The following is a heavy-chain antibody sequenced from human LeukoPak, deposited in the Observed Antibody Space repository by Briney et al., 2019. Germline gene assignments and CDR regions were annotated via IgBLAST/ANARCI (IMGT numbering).Heavy chain of an antibody. J-gene: IGHJ4*02. CDR1: GFTFDDYA. Sequence: GRSLRRSCAASGFTFDDYAMHWVRQAPGKGLEWVSGISWNSGSIGYADSVKGRFTISRDNAKNSLYLQMNSLRAEDTALYYCAKGIGYSGYGQGYLDYWGQGTLVTVSS. CDR2: ISWNSGSI. D-gene: IGHD5-12*01. CDR3: AKGIGYSGYGQGYLDY. V-gene: IGHV3-9*01.